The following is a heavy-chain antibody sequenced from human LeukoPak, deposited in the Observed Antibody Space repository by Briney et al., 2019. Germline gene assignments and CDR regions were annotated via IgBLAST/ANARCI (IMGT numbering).Heavy chain of an antibody. CDR2: TYYRSKWHN. Sequence: SQTLSLTCAISGDSVSSNSAAWNWIRQSPSRGLEWLGRTYYRSKWHNDYAVSVKSRITINPDTSKNQFSLQLNSVTPEDTAVYYCARDFYEDDPGATITGYYFDYWGQGTLVTVSS. CDR3: ARDFYEDDPGATITGYYFDY. V-gene: IGHV6-1*01. J-gene: IGHJ4*02. CDR1: GDSVSSNSAA. D-gene: IGHD5-24*01.